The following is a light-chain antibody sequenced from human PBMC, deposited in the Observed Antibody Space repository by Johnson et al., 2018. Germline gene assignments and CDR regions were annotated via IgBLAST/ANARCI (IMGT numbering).Light chain of an antibody. Sequence: QSVLTQPPSVSAAPGQKVTISCSGSSSNIGNNYVSWYQQLPGTAPKLLIYENNKRPSGIPDRFSGYKSGTSATLGITGLQHGDAADYYCGTWDSSLSAGNVFGTGTKVTVL. CDR3: GTWDSSLSAGNV. V-gene: IGLV1-51*02. CDR2: ENN. J-gene: IGLJ1*01. CDR1: SSNIGNNY.